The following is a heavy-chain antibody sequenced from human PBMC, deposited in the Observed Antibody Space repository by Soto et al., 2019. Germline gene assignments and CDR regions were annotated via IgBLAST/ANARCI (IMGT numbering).Heavy chain of an antibody. CDR3: TRGYYDAFGVVILPRWYYGMDV. V-gene: IGHV3-49*03. CDR1: GFTFGDYA. Sequence: EVQLVESGGGLVEPGRSLRLSCTASGFTFGDYAMSWFRQAPGKGLEWVGFIRSKAYGGTTEYAASVKGRFTISRDDSKSIAYLQMNSLKTEDTAMYYCTRGYYDAFGVVILPRWYYGMDVWGQGTTVTVSS. J-gene: IGHJ6*02. CDR2: IRSKAYGGTT. D-gene: IGHD3-3*01.